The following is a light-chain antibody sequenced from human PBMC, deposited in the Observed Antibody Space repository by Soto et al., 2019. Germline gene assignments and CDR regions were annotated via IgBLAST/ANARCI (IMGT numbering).Light chain of an antibody. CDR2: DAS. CDR3: QHFNNYPQVT. J-gene: IGKJ4*01. V-gene: IGKV1D-13*01. Sequence: TQSPSSLSASVGEKIIITFRASRDVGSDVSWYQRKPGRAPQLLIYDASTLQSGVPSRFSGSGSGTEFTLTITSLQSEDFATYYCQHFNNYPQVTFCGGTNVDIK. CDR1: RDVGSD.